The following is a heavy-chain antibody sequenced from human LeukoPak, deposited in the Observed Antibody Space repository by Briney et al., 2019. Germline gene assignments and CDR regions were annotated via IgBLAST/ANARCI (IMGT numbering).Heavy chain of an antibody. CDR2: IIPIFGTA. CDR3: ASRIAVAGTQYFQH. D-gene: IGHD6-19*01. CDR1: GGTFSSYA. Sequence: GASVKVSCKASGGTFSSYAISWVRQAPGQGLEWMGGIIPIFGTANYAQKFQGRVTITADESTSTAYMELSSLRSEDTAVYYCASRIAVAGTQYFQHWGRGTLVTVSS. V-gene: IGHV1-69*01. J-gene: IGHJ1*01.